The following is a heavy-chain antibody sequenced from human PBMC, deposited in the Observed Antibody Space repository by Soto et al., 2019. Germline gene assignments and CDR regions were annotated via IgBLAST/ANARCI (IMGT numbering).Heavy chain of an antibody. V-gene: IGHV4-59*02. CDR1: GASVSHYF. Sequence: SETLSLTCDVSGASVSHYFWSWIRQPPGKGLEWLGYMSSSGDSISNPALKSRITISLDMSRNQFSLKLRSLTAADTAIYYCARIGGLELRYPMDVWGQGTTVTVSS. CDR3: ARIGGLELRYPMDV. CDR2: MSSSGDS. J-gene: IGHJ6*02. D-gene: IGHD1-7*01.